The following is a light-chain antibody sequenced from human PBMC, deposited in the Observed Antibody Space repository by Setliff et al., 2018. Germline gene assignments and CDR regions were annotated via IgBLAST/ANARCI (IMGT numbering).Light chain of an antibody. CDR3: YSYTASTSDV. V-gene: IGLV2-14*01. CDR2: DVS. Sequence: QSALTQPASVSGSPGQSITISCSGTTSDIGTYNYVPWYQQYPGKAPKLVIYDVSNRPSGVSNRFSGSKSGNTASLTISGLQAEDEADYYCYSYTASTSDVFRTGTKVTVL. J-gene: IGLJ1*01. CDR1: TSDIGTYNY.